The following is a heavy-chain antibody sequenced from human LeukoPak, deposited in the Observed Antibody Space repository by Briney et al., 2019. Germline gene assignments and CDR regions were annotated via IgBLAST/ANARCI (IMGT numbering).Heavy chain of an antibody. J-gene: IGHJ4*02. V-gene: IGHV1-8*01. CDR2: MNPNSGNT. CDR1: GYTFTSYD. CDR3: AGGSYGYLGFDY. Sequence: ASVKVSCKASGYTFTSYDINWVRQATGQGLEWMGWMNPNSGNTGYAQKFQGRVTMTRNTSISTAYMELSSLRSEDTAVYYCAGGSYGYLGFDYWGQGTLVTVSS. D-gene: IGHD5-18*01.